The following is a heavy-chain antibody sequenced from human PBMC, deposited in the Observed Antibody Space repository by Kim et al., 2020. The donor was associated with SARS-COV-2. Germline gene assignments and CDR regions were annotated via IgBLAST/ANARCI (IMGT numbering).Heavy chain of an antibody. CDR3: STGGDSGYDLDY. J-gene: IGHJ4*02. V-gene: IGHV3-15*01. Sequence: DYAAPVKGRFTISRDDSKNTLYLQMNSLKTEDTAVYYCSTGGDSGYDLDYWGQGTLVTVSS. D-gene: IGHD5-12*01.